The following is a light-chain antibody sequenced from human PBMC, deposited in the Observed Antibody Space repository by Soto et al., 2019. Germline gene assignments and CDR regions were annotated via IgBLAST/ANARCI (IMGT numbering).Light chain of an antibody. CDR1: SSDVGGYNY. CDR2: EVN. J-gene: IGLJ1*01. CDR3: SSYAGXSNV. V-gene: IGLV2-8*01. Sequence: QSFLTQPPSASGSPVQSVAISCTGTSSDVGGYNYFSWYQQHPGKSPKLMIYEVNKRPSGVPDRFSGSKSGNTASLTVSGLQAEDEADYYRSSYAGXSNVVGTGTKVXV.